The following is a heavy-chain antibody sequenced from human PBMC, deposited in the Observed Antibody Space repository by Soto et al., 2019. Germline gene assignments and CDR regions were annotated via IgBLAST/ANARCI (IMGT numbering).Heavy chain of an antibody. V-gene: IGHV3-21*01. D-gene: IGHD4-17*01. CDR1: GFTFSSYS. Sequence: GGSLRLSCAASGFTFSSYSMNWVRQAPGKGLEWVSSISSSSSYIYYADSVKGRFTISRDNAKNSLYLQMNSLRAEDTAVYYCATLPSRHGDYALYYYYMDVWGKGTTVTVSS. CDR3: ATLPSRHGDYALYYYYMDV. CDR2: ISSSSSYI. J-gene: IGHJ6*03.